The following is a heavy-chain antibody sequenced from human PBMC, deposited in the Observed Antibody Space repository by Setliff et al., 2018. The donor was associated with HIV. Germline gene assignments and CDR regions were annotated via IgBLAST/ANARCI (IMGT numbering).Heavy chain of an antibody. J-gene: IGHJ6*03. CDR3: AREPGRGSSWYVGFSYYYYYMDV. CDR1: GYTFTSYA. V-gene: IGHV1-3*01. D-gene: IGHD6-13*01. CDR2: INAGYGNT. Sequence: ASVKVSCKASGYTFTSYAIHWVRQAPGQSLEWMGWINAGYGNTKYSQKFQGRVTITADKSTSTAYMELSSLRSEDTAVYYCAREPGRGSSWYVGFSYYYYYMDVWGKGTTVTVSS.